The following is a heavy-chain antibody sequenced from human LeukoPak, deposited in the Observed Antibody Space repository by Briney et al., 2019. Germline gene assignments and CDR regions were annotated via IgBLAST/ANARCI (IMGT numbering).Heavy chain of an antibody. D-gene: IGHD1-26*01. J-gene: IGHJ4*02. CDR3: ARESVGDTLVDY. CDR1: GYTFTSYG. V-gene: IGHV1-18*01. CDR2: ISAYNGNT. Sequence: ASVKVSCKASGYTFTSYGISWVRQAPGQGLEWMGWISAYNGNTNYAQKLQGRVTMTTDTSTSTGYMELRSLRSDDTAVYYCARESVGDTLVDYWGQGTLVTVSS.